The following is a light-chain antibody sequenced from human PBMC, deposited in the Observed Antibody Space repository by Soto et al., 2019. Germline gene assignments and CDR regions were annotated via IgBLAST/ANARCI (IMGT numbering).Light chain of an antibody. V-gene: IGKV1-12*01. CDR1: QAIRTW. J-gene: IGKJ1*01. Sequence: DMQMSRAPASVTASVGDGLNITCRASQAIRTWLAWYQQKPGKAPKLLIYAASSLQSGVPSRFSGSGSGTDFTLTISSLQPEDSATYYCQQTNNSPPWTCGQGTKVDIK. CDR2: AAS. CDR3: QQTNNSPPWT.